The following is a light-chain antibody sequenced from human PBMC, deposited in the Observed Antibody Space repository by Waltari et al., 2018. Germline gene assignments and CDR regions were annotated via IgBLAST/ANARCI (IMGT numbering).Light chain of an antibody. V-gene: IGLV3-10*01. CDR1: GLPTKL. J-gene: IGLJ2*01. Sequence: SFDLTQPPSVSVSPGQAASVTCSGDGLPTKLAYWFQKKSGQAPVLIVHDDNKRPSGIPGRFSASSSGKMATLTISGAQVEDEADYFCYTEDSTWGAFGGGTKLTVL. CDR3: YTEDSTWGA. CDR2: DDN.